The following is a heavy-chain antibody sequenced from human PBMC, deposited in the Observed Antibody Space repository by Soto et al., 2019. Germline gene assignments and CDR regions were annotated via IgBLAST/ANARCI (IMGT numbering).Heavy chain of an antibody. CDR2: ISGSGGST. V-gene: IGHV3-23*01. D-gene: IGHD2-21*02. CDR1: GFTFSSYA. CDR3: AKDHIVVVTAIFDY. Sequence: EVQLLESGGGLVQPGGSLRLSCAASGFTFSSYAMSWVRQAPGKGLGWVSAISGSGGSTYYADSVKGRFTISRDNPKNTLYLQMNSLRAEDTAVYYCAKDHIVVVTAIFDYWGQGTLVTVSS. J-gene: IGHJ4*02.